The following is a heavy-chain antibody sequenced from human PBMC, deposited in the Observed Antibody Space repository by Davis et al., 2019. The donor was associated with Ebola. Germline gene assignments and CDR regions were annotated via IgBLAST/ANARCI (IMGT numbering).Heavy chain of an antibody. CDR2: IYTGDSDT. J-gene: IGHJ3*02. V-gene: IGHV5-51*01. CDR1: GNSFSSHW. D-gene: IGHD1-20*01. Sequence: GGSLRLSCKDSGNSFSSHWISWVRQLPGKGLEWMGIIYTGDSDTRYSPSFRGQVTISADKSIKTAFLQWSSLKASDTAIYYCATLRRTITGMDDGFDIWGQGTMVTVSS. CDR3: ATLRRTITGMDDGFDI.